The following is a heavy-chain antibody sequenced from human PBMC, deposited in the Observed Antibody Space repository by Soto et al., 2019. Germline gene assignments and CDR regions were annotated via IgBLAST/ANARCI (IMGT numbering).Heavy chain of an antibody. Sequence: EVQLLESGGGLVQPGGSLRLSCAASGFTFSSYAMSWVRQAPGKGLEWVSAISGSGGSTYYADSVKGRFTISRDNSKNTLYLQMNSLRAEDTAVYYCAKGGADRHNRGHLYMDVWGKGTTVTVSS. D-gene: IGHD1-1*01. V-gene: IGHV3-23*01. CDR3: AKGGADRHNRGHLYMDV. CDR1: GFTFSSYA. CDR2: ISGSGGST. J-gene: IGHJ6*03.